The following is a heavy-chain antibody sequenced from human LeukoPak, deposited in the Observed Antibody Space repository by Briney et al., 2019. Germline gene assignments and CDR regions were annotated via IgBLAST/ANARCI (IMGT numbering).Heavy chain of an antibody. CDR3: ARGSWFGVCGRYYFDY. J-gene: IGHJ4*02. CDR1: GGSISSYY. CDR2: IFTSGST. Sequence: SETLSLTCTVSGGSISSYYWSWIRQQAGEGLEWSGRIFTSGSTNYNHFLKSRVTMSVDMSKNQFSLKLSSVTAADTAVYYCARGSWFGVCGRYYFDYWGQGTLVTVSS. D-gene: IGHD3-10*01. V-gene: IGHV4-4*07.